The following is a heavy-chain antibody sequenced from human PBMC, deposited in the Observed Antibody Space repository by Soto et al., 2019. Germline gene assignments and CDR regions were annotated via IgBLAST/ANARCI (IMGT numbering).Heavy chain of an antibody. V-gene: IGHV1-3*01. J-gene: IGHJ5*02. CDR1: GYTFTSYA. CDR3: GRGSGLNWFDP. D-gene: IGHD3-10*01. CDR2: INAGNGNT. Sequence: QVQLVQSGAEVKKPGASVKVSCKASGYTFTSYAMHWVRQAPGQRLEWMGWINAGNGNTKYSQKFQGRVTITRDTSASTAYMELSSLRSEDTAVDYGGRGSGLNWFDPWGQGTLVTVSS.